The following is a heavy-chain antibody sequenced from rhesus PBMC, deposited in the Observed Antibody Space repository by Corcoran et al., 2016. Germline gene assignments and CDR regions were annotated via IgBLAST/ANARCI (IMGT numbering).Heavy chain of an antibody. Sequence: VQLQESGPGLVKPSETLSLPCAVSGGSISDDYYWSWIRHPPGKGLDWIGYIYGSGGGTNYNPSRKNRVTISKDTSKHLFSLKLSAGTAADTAVYYCARDGRITGTTTFDYWGKGVLVTVSS. CDR2: IYGSGGGT. J-gene: IGHJ4*01. V-gene: IGHV4-106*01. CDR3: ARDGRITGTTTFDY. D-gene: IGHD1-26*01. CDR1: GGSISDDYY.